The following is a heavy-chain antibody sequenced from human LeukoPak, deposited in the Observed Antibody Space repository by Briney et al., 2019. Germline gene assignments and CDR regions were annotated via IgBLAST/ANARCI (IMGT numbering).Heavy chain of an antibody. CDR1: GFSLNIGYY. J-gene: IGHJ3*02. Sequence: PSETLSLTCNVSGFSLNIGYYWGWIRQPPGKGLEWIGSIFHSGKTYYNSSLKSRVTISIDTSKNQFSLKLSSVTAADTAVYYCARADYYDSSGYWNDAFDIWGQGTMVTVSS. D-gene: IGHD3-22*01. CDR2: IFHSGKT. CDR3: ARADYYDSSGYWNDAFDI. V-gene: IGHV4-38-2*02.